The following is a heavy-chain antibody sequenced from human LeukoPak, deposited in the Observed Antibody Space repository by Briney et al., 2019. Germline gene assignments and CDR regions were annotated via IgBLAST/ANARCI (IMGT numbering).Heavy chain of an antibody. V-gene: IGHV1-8*01. Sequence: VASVKVSCKASGYTFTSYDINWVRQATGQGLEWMGWMNPNSGNTGYAQKFQGRVTMTRNTSISTAYMELSSLRSEDTAVYYCARIPNSSSWSGYYYYYYMDVWGKGTTVTVSS. D-gene: IGHD6-13*01. CDR3: ARIPNSSSWSGYYYYYYMDV. CDR1: GYTFTSYD. CDR2: MNPNSGNT. J-gene: IGHJ6*03.